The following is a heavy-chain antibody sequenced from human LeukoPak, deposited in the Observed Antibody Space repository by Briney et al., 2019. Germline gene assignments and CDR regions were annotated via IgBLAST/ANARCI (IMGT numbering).Heavy chain of an antibody. V-gene: IGHV3-30-3*01. D-gene: IGHD5-18*01. Sequence: GGSLRLSCAASGFTFSSYAMRWVRQAPGKGLEWVAVISYDGSNKYYADSVKGRFTISRDNSKNTLYLQMNSLRAEDTAVYYCARDGEGYSYVPRYFDYWGQGTLVTVSS. CDR3: ARDGEGYSYVPRYFDY. CDR1: GFTFSSYA. J-gene: IGHJ4*02. CDR2: ISYDGSNK.